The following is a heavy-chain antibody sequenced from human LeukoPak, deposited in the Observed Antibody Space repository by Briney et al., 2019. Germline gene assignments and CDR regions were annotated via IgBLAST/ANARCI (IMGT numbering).Heavy chain of an antibody. J-gene: IGHJ4*02. D-gene: IGHD6-19*01. V-gene: IGHV3-43*02. Sequence: PGGSLRLXCAASGFTFDDYAMHWVRRAPGKGLEWVSLISGDGGSTYYADSVKGRFTISRDNSKNSLYLQMNSLRTEDTALYYCAKGQYSSGWTIDYWGQGTLVTVSS. CDR3: AKGQYSSGWTIDY. CDR2: ISGDGGST. CDR1: GFTFDDYA.